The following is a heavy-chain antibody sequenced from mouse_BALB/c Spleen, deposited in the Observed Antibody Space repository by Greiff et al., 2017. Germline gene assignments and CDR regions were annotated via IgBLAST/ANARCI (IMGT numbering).Heavy chain of an antibody. V-gene: IGHV14-3*02. J-gene: IGHJ3*01. Sequence: EVQLQQSGAELVKPGASVKLSCTASGFNIKDTYMHWVKQRPEQGLEWIGRIDPANGNTKYDPKFQGKATITADTSSNTAYLQLSSLTSEDTAVYYCASAYDGYDGIAYWGQGTLVTVSA. D-gene: IGHD2-9*01. CDR3: ASAYDGYDGIAY. CDR1: GFNIKDTY. CDR2: IDPANGNT.